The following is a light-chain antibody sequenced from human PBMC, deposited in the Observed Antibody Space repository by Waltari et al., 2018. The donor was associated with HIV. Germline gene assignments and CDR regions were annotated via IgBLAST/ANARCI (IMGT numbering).Light chain of an antibody. CDR2: STN. V-gene: IGLV8-61*01. J-gene: IGLJ3*02. Sequence: QTVVTQEPSFSVSPGGTVTLTCGLSSGSVSASYCPGWYQQTPGQAPRTLIYSTNTRSSGVPDRFSGSILGNKAALTITGAQADDESVYYCSLYMGGGIWVFGGGTKLTVL. CDR3: SLYMGGGIWV. CDR1: SGSVSASYC.